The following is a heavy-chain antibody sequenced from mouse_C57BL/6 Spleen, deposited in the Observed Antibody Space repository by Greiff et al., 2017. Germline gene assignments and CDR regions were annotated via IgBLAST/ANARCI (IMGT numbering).Heavy chain of an antibody. CDR1: GYAFTNYL. CDR3: ARDSSGYGFAY. Sequence: QVQLQQSGAELVRPGTSVKVSCKASGYAFTNYLIEWVKQRPGQGLEWIGVIDPGSGGTNYNEKFKGKATLTADKSSSTAYMQLSSLKSEDSAVYFCARDSSGYGFAYWGQGTLVTVSA. J-gene: IGHJ3*01. CDR2: IDPGSGGT. D-gene: IGHD3-2*02. V-gene: IGHV1-54*01.